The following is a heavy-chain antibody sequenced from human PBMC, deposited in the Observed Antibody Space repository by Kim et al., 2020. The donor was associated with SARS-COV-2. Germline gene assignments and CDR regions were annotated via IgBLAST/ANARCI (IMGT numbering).Heavy chain of an antibody. CDR3: SRHSGKHGDRGFDN. J-gene: IGHJ4*02. CDR2: IRSKPNNYAT. V-gene: IGHV3-73*01. CDR1: GFTFSASA. D-gene: IGHD4-17*01. Sequence: GGSLRLSCAASGFTFSASAMHWVRQASGKGLEWVGRIRSKPNNYATSYAASVTGRFTISRDDSTNTVYLQMDSLKTDDTAVYFCSRHSGKHGDRGFDNWGQVTLVTDSS.